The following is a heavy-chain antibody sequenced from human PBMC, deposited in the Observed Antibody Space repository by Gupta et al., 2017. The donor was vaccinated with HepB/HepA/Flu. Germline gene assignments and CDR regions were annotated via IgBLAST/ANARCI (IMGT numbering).Heavy chain of an antibody. J-gene: IGHJ4*02. CDR3: ASNSYDFWSGYYFDY. CDR2: ISSSSSYI. CDR1: GFTFSRYS. D-gene: IGHD3-3*01. Sequence: EVQLVESGGGLVKPGGSLRLSCAASGFTFSRYSMNWSRQAPGKGLEWGSSISSSSSYIYYADSVKGRFTISRDNAKNSLYLQMNSLRAEDTAVYYCASNSYDFWSGYYFDYWGQGTLVTVSS. V-gene: IGHV3-21*01.